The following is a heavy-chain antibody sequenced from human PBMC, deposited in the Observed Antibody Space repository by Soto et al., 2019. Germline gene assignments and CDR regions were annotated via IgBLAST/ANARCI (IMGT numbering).Heavy chain of an antibody. CDR2: IYYSGST. Sequence: SETLSLTCTVSGGSISSYYWSWIRQPPGKGLEWIGYIYYSGSTNYNPSLKSRVTISVDTSKNQFSLKLSSVTAADTAVYYCATSIAAAGVTSFDYWGQGTLVTVSS. CDR1: GGSISSYY. D-gene: IGHD6-13*01. V-gene: IGHV4-59*08. J-gene: IGHJ4*02. CDR3: ATSIAAAGVTSFDY.